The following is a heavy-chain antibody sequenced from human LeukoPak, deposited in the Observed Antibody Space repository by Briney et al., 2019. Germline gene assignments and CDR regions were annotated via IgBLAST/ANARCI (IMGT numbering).Heavy chain of an antibody. Sequence: SETLSLTCTVSGGSISSSSYYWGWIRQPPGKGLEWIGSIYYSGSTYYNPSLKSRVTISVDTSKNQFSLKLSSVTAADTAVYYCATPTTVTTWGFDYWGQGTLVTVSS. D-gene: IGHD4-17*01. J-gene: IGHJ4*02. V-gene: IGHV4-39*07. CDR3: ATPTTVTTWGFDY. CDR2: IYYSGST. CDR1: GGSISSSSYY.